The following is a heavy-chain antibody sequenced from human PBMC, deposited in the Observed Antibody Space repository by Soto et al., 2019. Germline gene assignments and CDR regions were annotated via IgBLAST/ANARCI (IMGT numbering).Heavy chain of an antibody. CDR3: ARSRGMATIKYYYYYGMDV. CDR1: GDSVSSNSAA. D-gene: IGHD5-12*01. V-gene: IGHV6-1*01. CDR2: TYYRSKWYN. Sequence: SQTLSLTCAISGDSVSSNSAAWNWIRQSPSRGLEWLGRTYYRSKWYNDYAVSVKSRITINPDTSKNQFSLQLNSVTPEDTAVYYCARSRGMATIKYYYYYGMDVWGQGTTVTVSS. J-gene: IGHJ6*02.